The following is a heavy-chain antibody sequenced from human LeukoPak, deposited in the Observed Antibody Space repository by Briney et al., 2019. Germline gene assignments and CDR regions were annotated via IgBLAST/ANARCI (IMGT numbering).Heavy chain of an antibody. J-gene: IGHJ4*02. V-gene: IGHV3-43*02. CDR2: ISGDGGST. D-gene: IGHD6-13*01. Sequence: GGSLRLSCAASGFTFDDYAMHWVRQAPGKGLEWVSLISGDGGSTYYADSVKGRVTISRDNSKNSLYLQMNSLRTEDTALYYCANDKTAAAGDNFDYWGQGTLVTVSS. CDR3: ANDKTAAAGDNFDY. CDR1: GFTFDDYA.